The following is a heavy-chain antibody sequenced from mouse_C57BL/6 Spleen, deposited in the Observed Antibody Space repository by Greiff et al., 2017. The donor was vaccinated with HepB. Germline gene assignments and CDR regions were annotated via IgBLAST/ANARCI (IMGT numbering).Heavy chain of an antibody. D-gene: IGHD1-1*01. Sequence: EVQLVESGGGLVQPKGSLKLSCAASGFSFNTYAMNWVRQAPGKGLEWVARIRSKSNNYATYYADSVKDRFTISRDDSESMLYLQMNNLKTEDTAMYYFVIHDPYYYGSSYPYAMDYWGQGTSVTVSS. CDR3: VIHDPYYYGSSYPYAMDY. J-gene: IGHJ4*01. CDR1: GFSFNTYA. CDR2: IRSKSNNYAT. V-gene: IGHV10-1*01.